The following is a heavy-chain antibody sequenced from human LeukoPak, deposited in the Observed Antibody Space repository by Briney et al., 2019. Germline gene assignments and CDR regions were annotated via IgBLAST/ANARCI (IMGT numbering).Heavy chain of an antibody. V-gene: IGHV4-34*01. CDR2: INHSGST. CDR1: GGSFSGYY. Sequence: SETLSLTCAVYGGSFSGYYWSWIRQPPGKGLEWIGEINHSGSTNYNPSLKSRVTISVDTSKNQFSLKLSSVTAADTAVYYCARDFYSYVVQYYFDYWGQGTLVTVSS. D-gene: IGHD1-1*01. J-gene: IGHJ4*02. CDR3: ARDFYSYVVQYYFDY.